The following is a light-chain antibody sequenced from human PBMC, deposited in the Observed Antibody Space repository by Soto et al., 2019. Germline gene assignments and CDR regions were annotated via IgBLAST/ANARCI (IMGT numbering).Light chain of an antibody. J-gene: IGLJ3*02. Sequence: QLVLTQAPSASASLGASVKLTCTLSSGHSSYTIAWHQQHPKKGPRFLMKVNSDGSHNKGDGIPDRFSGSSSGTERYLTIANLQSEDEADYYCQTWGTGVGVFGGGTKLTVL. V-gene: IGLV4-69*01. CDR1: SGHSSYT. CDR3: QTWGTGVGV. CDR2: VNSDGSH.